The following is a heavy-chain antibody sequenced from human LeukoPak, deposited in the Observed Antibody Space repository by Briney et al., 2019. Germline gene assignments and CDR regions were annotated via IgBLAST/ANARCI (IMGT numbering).Heavy chain of an antibody. CDR2: ISGGGGST. CDR1: GFTFDNYA. CDR3: AKVLGSSSWYSLGY. D-gene: IGHD6-13*01. V-gene: IGHV3-43*02. Sequence: PGGSLRLSCAASGFTFDNYAMHWVRQAPGKGLEWVSLISGGGGSTSHADSVKGRFTISRDNSKGSLYLQMNSLRTEDTALYYCAKVLGSSSWYSLGYWGQGTLVTVSS. J-gene: IGHJ4*02.